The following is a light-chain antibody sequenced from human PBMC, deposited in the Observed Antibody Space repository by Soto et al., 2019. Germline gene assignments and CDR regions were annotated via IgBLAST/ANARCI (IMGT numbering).Light chain of an antibody. J-gene: IGLJ2*01. CDR2: EVS. V-gene: IGLV2-23*02. Sequence: QSVLTQPASVSGSPGQSITISCTGTSSDVGSYNLGSWYQQHPGKAPKLMIYEVSKRPSGVSNRFSGSKSGNTASLTISGLQTEDEPDYYCCSYAGSSTSVVFGRGTKLTVL. CDR1: SSDVGSYNL. CDR3: CSYAGSSTSVV.